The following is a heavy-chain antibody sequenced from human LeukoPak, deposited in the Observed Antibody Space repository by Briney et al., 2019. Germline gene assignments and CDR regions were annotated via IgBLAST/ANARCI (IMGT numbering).Heavy chain of an antibody. V-gene: IGHV3-74*01. J-gene: IGHJ5*02. CDR3: ARALAVAGTGGFDP. CDR2: INTDGSST. Sequence: GGSLRPSCAASGFTFTSYWMHWVRQAPGKGLVWVSRINTDGSSTSYADSVKGRFTISRDNAKNTLYLQMSSLRAEDTAVYYCARALAVAGTGGFDPWGQGTLVTVSS. CDR1: GFTFTSYW. D-gene: IGHD6-19*01.